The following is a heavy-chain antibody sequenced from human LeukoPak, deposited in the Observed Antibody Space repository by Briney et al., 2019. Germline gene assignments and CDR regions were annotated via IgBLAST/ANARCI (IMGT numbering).Heavy chain of an antibody. CDR2: IRSSGSTI. V-gene: IGHV3-11*01. D-gene: IGHD3-22*01. J-gene: IGHJ4*02. CDR3: ARAGPYYYDSSGPTDY. CDR1: GFTFSDYY. Sequence: GGSLRLSCAASGFTFSDYYMSWIRQAPGKGLEWVSYIRSSGSTIYYADSVKGRFTISRDNAKNSLYLQMNSLRAEDTAVYYCARAGPYYYDSSGPTDYWGQGTLVTVSS.